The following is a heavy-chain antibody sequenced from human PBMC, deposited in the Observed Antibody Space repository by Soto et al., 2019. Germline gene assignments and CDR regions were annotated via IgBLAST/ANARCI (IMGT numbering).Heavy chain of an antibody. CDR3: ARGRYGSGSYYGPSDAFDI. J-gene: IGHJ3*02. CDR2: ISRSHSDI. V-gene: IGHV3-21*04. CDR1: GFSISNFG. Sequence: PGGSLRLSCSASGFSISNFGMFWVRQAPGRGLEWISFISRSHSDIYYADSVKGRFTISRDNAKNSMFLQMNSLRAEDTAVYYCARGRYGSGSYYGPSDAFDIWGQGAMVTVSS. D-gene: IGHD3-10*01.